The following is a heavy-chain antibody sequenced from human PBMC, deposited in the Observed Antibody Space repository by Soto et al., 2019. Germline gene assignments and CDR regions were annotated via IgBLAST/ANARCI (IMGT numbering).Heavy chain of an antibody. CDR3: ARAIVMDDYYYYGMDV. D-gene: IGHD3-16*01. Sequence: SETLSLTCTVSGGSISSGDYYWSWIRQPPGKGLEWIGYIYYGGSTYYNPSLKSRVTISVDTSKNQFSLKLSSVTAADTAVYYCARAIVMDDYYYYGMDVWGQGTTVTVSS. CDR2: IYYGGST. CDR1: GGSISSGDYY. V-gene: IGHV4-30-4*01. J-gene: IGHJ6*02.